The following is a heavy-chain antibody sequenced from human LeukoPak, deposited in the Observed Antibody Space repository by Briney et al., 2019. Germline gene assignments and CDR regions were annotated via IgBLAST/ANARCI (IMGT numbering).Heavy chain of an antibody. CDR1: GFTFSSYG. CDR3: ARGGGSIRHSYYYYVDV. CDR2: IRNDGSNK. Sequence: PGGSLRLSCAASGFTFSSYGMHWVRQAPGKGLEWVAFIRNDGSNKYYADSVKGRLTISRDNSKNTLYLQMNSLRDEDTALYYCARGGGSIRHSYYYYVDVWGKGTSVTVSS. D-gene: IGHD2-15*01. V-gene: IGHV3-30*02. J-gene: IGHJ6*03.